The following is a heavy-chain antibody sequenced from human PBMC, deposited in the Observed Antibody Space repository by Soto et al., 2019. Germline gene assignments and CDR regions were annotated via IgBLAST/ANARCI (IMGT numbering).Heavy chain of an antibody. CDR1: GFTFSSYW. Sequence: GGSLRLSCAASGFTFSSYWMHWVRQAPGKGLVWVSRINSDGSSTSYADSVKGRFTISRDNAKNTLYLQMNSLRAEDTAVYYCAREPVYYYGSGTDKGWFDPWGQGTLVTVSS. D-gene: IGHD3-10*01. J-gene: IGHJ5*02. V-gene: IGHV3-74*01. CDR2: INSDGSST. CDR3: AREPVYYYGSGTDKGWFDP.